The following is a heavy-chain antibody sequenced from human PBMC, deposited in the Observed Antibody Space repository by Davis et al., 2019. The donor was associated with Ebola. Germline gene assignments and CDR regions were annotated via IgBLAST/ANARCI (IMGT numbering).Heavy chain of an antibody. CDR1: GFSLGSYP. Sequence: GESLKISCEASGFSLGSYPMSWVRQAPGKGLEWVSAISGSGGRTFYLDSVKGRFTISRDFSKNTLYLEMNSLKVDDTAIYYCAKDGSSGTWDSWGQGTLVTVSS. CDR3: AKDGSSGTWDS. CDR2: ISGSGGRT. J-gene: IGHJ5*01. D-gene: IGHD6-19*01. V-gene: IGHV3-23*01.